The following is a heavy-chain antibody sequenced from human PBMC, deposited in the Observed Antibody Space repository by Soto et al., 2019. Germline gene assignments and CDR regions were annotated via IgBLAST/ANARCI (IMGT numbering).Heavy chain of an antibody. V-gene: IGHV1-69*02. J-gene: IGHJ5*02. D-gene: IGHD6-19*01. Sequence: QVQLVQSGAEVRKPGSSVKVSCKASGGSFGSYTIIWVRQAPGQGLEWMGRILPILGRIVYAQKFQGRVTITADKATSTAYLELGSLTSQETAVYYCARRVAVVGRSDIGYFAPWGQGTLVTVSS. CDR3: ARRVAVVGRSDIGYFAP. CDR2: ILPILGRI. CDR1: GGSFGSYT.